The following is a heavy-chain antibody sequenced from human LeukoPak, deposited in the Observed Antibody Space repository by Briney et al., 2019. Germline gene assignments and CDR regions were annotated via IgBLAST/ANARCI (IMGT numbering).Heavy chain of an antibody. CDR3: AAQDYGGNIDF. CDR2: ISHGGTS. Sequence: SGTLSLTCAVSGGSINNNNWLTWVRQPPGKGLEWIGDISHGGTSNYNPALQSRVTISLGKSKNHFSLNLTSVTAADTAVYYCAAQDYGGNIDFWGQGTLVTVSS. CDR1: GGSINNNNW. D-gene: IGHD4-23*01. V-gene: IGHV4-4*02. J-gene: IGHJ4*02.